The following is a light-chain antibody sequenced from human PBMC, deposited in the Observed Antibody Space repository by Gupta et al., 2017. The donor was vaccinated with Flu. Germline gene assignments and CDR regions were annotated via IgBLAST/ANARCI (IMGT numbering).Light chain of an antibody. Sequence: SELTQSPSASGTPGQRVTISCFGSSSNIGSNTVNWYQQFPGTAPKLLIYYNNQRPSGLPGRFSGSKFGTSASLAISGLQSEDEADYYCAAWDDSLNGVVFGGGTKLTVL. CDR1: SSNIGSNT. CDR3: AAWDDSLNGVV. V-gene: IGLV1-44*01. J-gene: IGLJ3*02. CDR2: YNN.